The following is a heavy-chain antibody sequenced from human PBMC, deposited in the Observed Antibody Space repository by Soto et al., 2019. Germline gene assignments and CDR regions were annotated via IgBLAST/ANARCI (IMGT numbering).Heavy chain of an antibody. Sequence: SETLSLTCTVSGGSISSSSYYWGWIRQPPGKGLEWIGSIYYSGSTYYNPSLKSRVTISVDTSKNQFSLKLSSVTAADTAVYYCARLAKDYDSSGYYSHGFDYWGQGTLVTVSS. CDR3: ARLAKDYDSSGYYSHGFDY. CDR1: GGSISSSSYY. CDR2: IYYSGST. D-gene: IGHD3-22*01. J-gene: IGHJ4*02. V-gene: IGHV4-39*01.